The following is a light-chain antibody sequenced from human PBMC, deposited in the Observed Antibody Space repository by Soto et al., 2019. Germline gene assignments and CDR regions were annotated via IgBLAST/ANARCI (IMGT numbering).Light chain of an antibody. Sequence: EVVLTQSPATLSLSPRERATLSCGASQTVSSNYLAWYQHKPGLAPRLLIYDASSRATGIPDRFRGSGSGTDFTLTISRLEPEDVAVYYCQQYGDSPRGTFGGGTKVEIK. V-gene: IGKV3D-20*01. CDR3: QQYGDSPRGT. J-gene: IGKJ4*01. CDR2: DAS. CDR1: QTVSSNY.